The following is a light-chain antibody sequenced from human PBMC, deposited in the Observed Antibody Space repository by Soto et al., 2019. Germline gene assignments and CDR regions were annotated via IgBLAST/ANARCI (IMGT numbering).Light chain of an antibody. CDR1: RGIGST. CDR3: QHYVTWPLT. Sequence: EVVMTQSPATLSVSPGERATLSCRASRGIGSTLAWYQQKPGQTPRLLIYDTDTRATGVPARCIGSASGTEFTLTITSLQSEDFAIYYCQHYVTWPLTFGGGTRVENK. CDR2: DTD. J-gene: IGKJ4*01. V-gene: IGKV3-15*01.